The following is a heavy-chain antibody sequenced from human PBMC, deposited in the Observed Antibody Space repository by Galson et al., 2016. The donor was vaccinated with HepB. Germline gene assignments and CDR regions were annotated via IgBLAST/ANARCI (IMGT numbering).Heavy chain of an antibody. CDR2: INPGDSDT. Sequence: QSGAEVKKPGESLKTSCECSGYRFTTYWIGWVRQMPGKGLEWMGVINPGDSDTRYSPSFQGQVTISADKSISTAYLQWGSLKASDTAVYYCARTPYYDSGAFDFWGRGTLVTVSS. J-gene: IGHJ4*02. CDR1: GYRFTTYW. D-gene: IGHD3-22*01. V-gene: IGHV5-51*01. CDR3: ARTPYYDSGAFDF.